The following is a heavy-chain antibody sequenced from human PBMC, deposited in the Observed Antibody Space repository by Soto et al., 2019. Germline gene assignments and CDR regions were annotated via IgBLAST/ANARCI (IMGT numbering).Heavy chain of an antibody. J-gene: IGHJ6*02. CDR2: IYYSGST. D-gene: IGHD3-16*01. CDR1: GVSIISFF. CDR3: ARTYYDYVWGSYPNYYYYGMDV. V-gene: IGHV4-59*08. Sequence: SVTLYPTCNLIGVSIISFFRSCMVQPTGNGFEWIGYIYYSGSTNYNPSLKSRVTISVDTSKNQFSLKLSSVTAADTAVYYCARTYYDYVWGSYPNYYYYGMDVWGQGTTVT.